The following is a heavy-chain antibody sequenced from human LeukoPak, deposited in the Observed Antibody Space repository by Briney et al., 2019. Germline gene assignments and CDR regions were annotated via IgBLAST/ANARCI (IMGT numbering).Heavy chain of an antibody. J-gene: IGHJ4*02. CDR3: AKGTTDYDASDPLDF. CDR2: ISSSGSTI. V-gene: IGHV3-48*03. CDR1: GFTFSSYE. D-gene: IGHD3-16*01. Sequence: GGSLRLSCAASGFTFSSYEMNWVRQAPGKGLEWVSYISSSGSTIYYADSVKGRFTISRDNAKSSLYLQMTSLRAEDTAVFYCAKGTTDYDASDPLDFWGQGTLVTVSS.